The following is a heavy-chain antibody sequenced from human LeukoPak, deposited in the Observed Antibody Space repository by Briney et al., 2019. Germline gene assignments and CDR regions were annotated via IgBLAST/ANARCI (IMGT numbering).Heavy chain of an antibody. J-gene: IGHJ4*02. CDR2: ISYDGSNK. Sequence: GGSLRLSCAASGFTFSSYAMHWVRQAPGKGLEWVAVISYDGSNKYYADSVKGRFTISRDNSKNTLYLQMNSLRAEDTAVYYCAKDIVVVPAATLDYWGQGTLVTVSS. V-gene: IGHV3-30-3*01. D-gene: IGHD2-2*01. CDR1: GFTFSSYA. CDR3: AKDIVVVPAATLDY.